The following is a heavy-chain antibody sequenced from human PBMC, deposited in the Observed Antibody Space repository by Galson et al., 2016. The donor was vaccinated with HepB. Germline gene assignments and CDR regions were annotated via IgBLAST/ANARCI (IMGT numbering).Heavy chain of an antibody. CDR2: IHYHGGST. D-gene: IGHD3-22*01. V-gene: IGHV3-64*02. Sequence: SLRLSCAASGFIISDYSMHWVRQAPGKGLEYVSAIHYHGGSTFYADSVKGRFTISRDNSKNTLYLHVGSLRAEDMAVYYCVRVGSGYDYWGQGTLVTVSS. CDR1: GFIISDYS. CDR3: VRVGSGYDY. J-gene: IGHJ4*02.